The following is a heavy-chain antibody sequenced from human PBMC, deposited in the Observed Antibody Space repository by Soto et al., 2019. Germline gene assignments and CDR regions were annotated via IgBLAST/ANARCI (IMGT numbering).Heavy chain of an antibody. J-gene: IGHJ5*02. CDR3: ARGNIPAWDNWFDP. CDR1: GGSISSGGYY. D-gene: IGHD3-16*01. V-gene: IGHV4-31*03. CDR2: IYYSGST. Sequence: PSETLSLTCTVSGGSISSGGYYWSWIRQHPGKGLEWIGYIYYSGSTYYNPSLKSRVTISVDTSKNQFSLKLSSVTAADTAVYYCARGNIPAWDNWFDPWGQGTLVTVSS.